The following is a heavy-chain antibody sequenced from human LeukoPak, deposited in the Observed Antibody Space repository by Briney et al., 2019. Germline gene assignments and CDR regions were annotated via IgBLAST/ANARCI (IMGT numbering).Heavy chain of an antibody. D-gene: IGHD2-2*01. J-gene: IGHJ4*02. CDR3: AKASGDCSSTSCLDY. CDR2: ISWNSGSI. CDR1: GFTFDDYA. V-gene: IGHV3-9*01. Sequence: GRFLRLSCAASGFTFDDYAMHWVRQAPGKGLEWVSGISWNSGSIGYADSVKGRFTISRDNAKNSLYLQMNSLRAEDTALYYCAKASGDCSSTSCLDYWGQGTLVTVSS.